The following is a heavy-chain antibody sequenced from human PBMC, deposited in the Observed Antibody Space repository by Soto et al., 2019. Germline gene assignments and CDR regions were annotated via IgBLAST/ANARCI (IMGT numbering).Heavy chain of an antibody. Sequence: QVQLVQSGAEVKKPGASVKVSCKASGYTFTSYGISWVRQAPGQGLEWMGWISAYNGNTKYAQKLQGRVTMTTDTAPSTAYMEVRSVRSDDSAGYYCARDLAVGLVDYWGQGVLFSVSA. J-gene: IGHJ4*02. V-gene: IGHV1-18*01. CDR3: ARDLAVGLVDY. D-gene: IGHD6-19*01. CDR1: GYTFTSYG. CDR2: ISAYNGNT.